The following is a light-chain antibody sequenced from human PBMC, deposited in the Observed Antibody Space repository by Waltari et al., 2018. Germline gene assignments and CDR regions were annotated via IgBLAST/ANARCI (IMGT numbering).Light chain of an antibody. CDR2: EVT. CDR1: SSDVGTYNL. Sequence: QSALTQPASVSGSPGQSITISCTGTSSDVGTYNLVSCYQQHPGKAPKLMIYEVTNRPSGVSNRFSGSKSGNTASLTISGLQAEDEAEYYCCSFAGSSTYYVFGTGTKVTVL. V-gene: IGLV2-23*02. CDR3: CSFAGSSTYYV. J-gene: IGLJ1*01.